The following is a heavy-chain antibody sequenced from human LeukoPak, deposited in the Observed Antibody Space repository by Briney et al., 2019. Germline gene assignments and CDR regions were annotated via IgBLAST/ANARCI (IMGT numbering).Heavy chain of an antibody. V-gene: IGHV4-34*01. CDR1: GGSFSGYY. J-gene: IGHJ6*02. D-gene: IGHD2-2*01. CDR2: ITHSGST. Sequence: PSEILSLTCAVYGGSFSGYYWSWIRQPPGKGLEWIGEITHSGSTNYNPSLKSRVTISVDTSKNQFSLKRSSVTAADTAVYYCARGLPFYCSSTSCYRYYYGMDVWGQGTTVTVSS. CDR3: ARGLPFYCSSTSCYRYYYGMDV.